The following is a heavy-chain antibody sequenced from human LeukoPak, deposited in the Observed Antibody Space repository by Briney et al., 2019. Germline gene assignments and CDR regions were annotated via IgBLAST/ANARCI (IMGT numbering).Heavy chain of an antibody. CDR2: ITSSSGYI. J-gene: IGHJ4*02. CDR3: TRSDDYGDYLVDY. D-gene: IGHD4-17*01. CDR1: GFTFSSYW. V-gene: IGHV3-21*01. Sequence: GGSLRLSCAASGFTFSSYWMSWVRQAPGKGLEWVSTITSSSGYIYYADSMKGRFTTSRDNAKNSLYLQMTSLRAEDTAVYYCTRSDDYGDYLVDYWGQGTLVTVSS.